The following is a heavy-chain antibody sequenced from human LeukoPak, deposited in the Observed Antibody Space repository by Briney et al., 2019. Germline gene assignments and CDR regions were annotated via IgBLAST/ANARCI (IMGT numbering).Heavy chain of an antibody. J-gene: IGHJ3*02. CDR1: GFTFSSYG. Sequence: PGGSLRLSCAASGFTFSSYGMHWVRQAPGQGLEWMGVINPSGGSTSYAQKFQGRVTMTEDTSTDTAYMELSSLRSEDTAVYYCATLEAQIVGATSYDAFDIWGQGTMVTVSS. CDR2: INPSGGST. D-gene: IGHD1-26*01. V-gene: IGHV1-46*01. CDR3: ATLEAQIVGATSYDAFDI.